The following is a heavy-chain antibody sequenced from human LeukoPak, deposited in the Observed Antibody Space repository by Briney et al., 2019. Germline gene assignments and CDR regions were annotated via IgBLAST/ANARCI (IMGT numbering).Heavy chain of an antibody. Sequence: SETLSLTCIVSGASISSDYWSWIRQPPGKGLEWMGYIYHSGSTNYNPSLKSRVTISIDTSKNQFSLKLSSVTAADTAVYYCASYDSSGRAFDIWGQGTMVTVSS. CDR1: GASISSDY. CDR3: ASYDSSGRAFDI. V-gene: IGHV4-59*01. D-gene: IGHD3-22*01. CDR2: IYHSGST. J-gene: IGHJ3*02.